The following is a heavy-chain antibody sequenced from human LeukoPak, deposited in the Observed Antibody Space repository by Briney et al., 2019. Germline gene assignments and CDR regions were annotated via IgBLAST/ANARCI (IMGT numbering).Heavy chain of an antibody. CDR1: GFTFSSYG. V-gene: IGHV3-23*01. Sequence: PGGSLRLSCAASGFTFSSYGMSWVRQAPGKGLEWVSAISGSGGSTYYADSVKGRFTISRDNSKNTLYLQMNSLRAEDTAVYYCARRLYSSGWYADGSDAFDIWGQGTMVTVSS. J-gene: IGHJ3*02. D-gene: IGHD6-19*01. CDR2: ISGSGGST. CDR3: ARRLYSSGWYADGSDAFDI.